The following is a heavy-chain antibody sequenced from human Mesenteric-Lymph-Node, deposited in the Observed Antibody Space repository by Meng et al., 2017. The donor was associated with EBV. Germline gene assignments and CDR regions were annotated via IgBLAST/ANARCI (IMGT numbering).Heavy chain of an antibody. D-gene: IGHD1-26*01. V-gene: IGHV4-4*02. Sequence: QGPLQASGPRLWQPSGTLSLTCGVSGASISAPNCWIWVRQPPGKGLEWIGEIYQSGCTDYTPSLKSRVTISVDESKNQFSLKLTSVTAADTALYYCARGLGGSYTWGQGTLVTVSS. J-gene: IGHJ5*02. CDR2: IYQSGCT. CDR1: GASISAPNC. CDR3: ARGLGGSYT.